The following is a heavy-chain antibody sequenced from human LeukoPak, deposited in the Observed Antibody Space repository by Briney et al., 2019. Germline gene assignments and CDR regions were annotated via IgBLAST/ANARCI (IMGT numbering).Heavy chain of an antibody. J-gene: IGHJ6*04. Sequence: GGSLRLSCAASGFTFSDYYMSWIRQAPGKGLEWVSYISSSSSYTNYAHSVKGRFTISRDNAKNSLYLQMNSLRAEDTAVYYCARDTAMVYYYGMDVWGKGTTVTVSS. CDR3: ARDTAMVYYYGMDV. V-gene: IGHV3-11*06. D-gene: IGHD5-18*01. CDR1: GFTFSDYY. CDR2: ISSSSSYT.